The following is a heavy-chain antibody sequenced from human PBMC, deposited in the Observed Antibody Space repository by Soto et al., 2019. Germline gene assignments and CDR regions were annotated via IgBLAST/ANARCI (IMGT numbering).Heavy chain of an antibody. D-gene: IGHD3-22*01. V-gene: IGHV1-18*01. CDR3: ARALYYYDNSGLAY. Sequence: QVRLEQSGPEVKKTGASVKVSCKASGYTFTSYGISWVRQAPGQGLEWMGWINIYSGDANYAQSFQDRVTMTRDTSTNTVYMEMRTLRSDDTVVYYCARALYYYDNSGLAYWGQGTLVTVSS. CDR2: INIYSGDA. J-gene: IGHJ4*02. CDR1: GYTFTSYG.